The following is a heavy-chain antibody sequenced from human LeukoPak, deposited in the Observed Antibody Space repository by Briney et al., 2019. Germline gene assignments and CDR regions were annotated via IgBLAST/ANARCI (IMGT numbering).Heavy chain of an antibody. Sequence: GASVKVSCKASGYIFTSYGISWVRQAPRQGLEWMGWIGAYNGNTNYAQKLQGRVTMTTDTSTSTAYMELRSLRSDDTAVYYCARLYCSSTSCLYTDYWGQGTLVTVSS. CDR2: IGAYNGNT. D-gene: IGHD2-2*01. J-gene: IGHJ4*01. CDR3: ARLYCSSTSCLYTDY. CDR1: GYIFTSYG. V-gene: IGHV1-18*01.